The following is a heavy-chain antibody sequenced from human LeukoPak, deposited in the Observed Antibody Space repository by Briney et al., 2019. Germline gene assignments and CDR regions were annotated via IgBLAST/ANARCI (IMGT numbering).Heavy chain of an antibody. D-gene: IGHD5-18*01. CDR1: GFTFSSYS. CDR3: ARGEYVDTAMVGY. V-gene: IGHV3-21*01. CDR2: ISSSSSYI. J-gene: IGHJ4*02. Sequence: GGSLRLSCAASGFTFSSYSMNWVRQAPGKGLEWVSSISSSSSYIYYADSVKGRFTISRDNAKNSLYLQMNSLRAEDTAVYYCARGEYVDTAMVGYWGQGTLVAVSS.